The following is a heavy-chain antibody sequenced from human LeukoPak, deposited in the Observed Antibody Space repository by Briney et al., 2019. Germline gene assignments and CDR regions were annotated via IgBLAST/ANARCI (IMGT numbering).Heavy chain of an antibody. CDR3: SRADYYGSGSPISLDV. CDR1: GFTFSDYY. CDR2: IRSKAYGVTT. D-gene: IGHD3-10*01. V-gene: IGHV3-49*04. J-gene: IGHJ6*04. Sequence: GGSLRLSCAASGFTFSDYYMSWVRQAPGKGLEWVGFIRSKAYGVTTEHAASVKGRFTISRDDSKSIAYLQMNSLKTEDTAVYYCSRADYYGSGSPISLDVWGKGTTITVSS.